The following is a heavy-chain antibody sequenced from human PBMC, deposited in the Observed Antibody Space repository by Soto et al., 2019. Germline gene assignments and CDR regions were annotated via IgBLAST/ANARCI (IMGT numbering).Heavy chain of an antibody. CDR1: SFTFDSYA. D-gene: IGHD2-8*02. V-gene: IGHV3-23*01. J-gene: IGHJ4*02. CDR2: ITLNAADT. Sequence: EVQLLESGGGLVQPGGSLRLSCVASSFTFDSYAMNWVRQAPGKRLEWVASITLNAADTYYADSVKGRFIISRDNSKNTLFVQMNNLSADDAGVYYCARGALGYCTGARCYQFDYWGQGTLVTVSS. CDR3: ARGALGYCTGARCYQFDY.